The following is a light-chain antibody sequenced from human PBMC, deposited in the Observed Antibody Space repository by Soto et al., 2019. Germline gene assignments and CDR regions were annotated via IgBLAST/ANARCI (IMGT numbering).Light chain of an antibody. V-gene: IGLV2-14*01. CDR2: EVN. CDR1: SSDIGGYNY. J-gene: IGLJ2*01. CDR3: SSYTTGTTLIV. Sequence: QSALTQPASVSGSPGQSTTISCTGTSSDIGGYNYVSWYQQHPGKAPKLMIYEVNNRPSGVSSRFSGSKSGNTASLTISGLQAEDEADYYCSSYTTGTTLIVFGGGTKLTVL.